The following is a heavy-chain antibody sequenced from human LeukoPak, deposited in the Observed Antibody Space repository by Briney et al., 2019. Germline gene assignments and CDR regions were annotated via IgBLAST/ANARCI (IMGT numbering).Heavy chain of an antibody. Sequence: PETLSLTCTVSGGSISSYYWSWIRQPPGKGLEWIGYIYYSGSTNYNPSLKSRVTISVDTSKNQFSLKLSSVTAADTAVYYCARGGYYFDYWGQGTLVTVSS. CDR2: IYYSGST. CDR3: ARGGYYFDY. CDR1: GGSISSYY. J-gene: IGHJ4*02. V-gene: IGHV4-59*01.